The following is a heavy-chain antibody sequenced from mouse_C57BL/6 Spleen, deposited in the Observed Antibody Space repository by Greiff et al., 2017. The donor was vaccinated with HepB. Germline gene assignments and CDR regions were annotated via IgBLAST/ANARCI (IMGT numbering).Heavy chain of an antibody. D-gene: IGHD2-12*01. J-gene: IGHJ2*01. V-gene: IGHV1-55*01. CDR1: GYTFTSYW. CDR3: AKKGGRRISFDY. CDR2: IYPGSGST. Sequence: VQLQQPGAELVKPGASVKMSCKASGYTFTSYWITWVKQRPGQGLEWIGDIYPGSGSTNYNEKFKSKATLTVVTSSSTAYMQLSSLTSEDSAVYYWAKKGGRRISFDYWGQGTTLTVSS.